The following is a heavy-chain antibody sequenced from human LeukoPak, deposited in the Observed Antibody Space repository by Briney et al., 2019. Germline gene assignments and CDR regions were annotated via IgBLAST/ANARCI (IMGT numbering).Heavy chain of an antibody. CDR1: GDSINTDY. J-gene: IGHJ4*02. V-gene: IGHV4-4*07. D-gene: IGHD2-2*01. CDR2: IYSSGTT. CDR3: ARADSSSAYTAFDS. Sequence: PSETPSLTCSVSGDSINTDYWSWIRQPAGKGPEWIGRIYSSGTTNYNPSLKSRVTMSLDKSKNQFSLKLTSVTAADTAVYYCARADSSSAYTAFDSWGQGTLVTVSS.